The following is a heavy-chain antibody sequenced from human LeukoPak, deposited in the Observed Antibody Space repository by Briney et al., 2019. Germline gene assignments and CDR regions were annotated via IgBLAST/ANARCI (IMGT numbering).Heavy chain of an antibody. D-gene: IGHD2-2*01. CDR1: GFTFNRFG. CDR2: IWYDGSNK. Sequence: GRSLRLSCATSGFTFNRFGMHWVRRAPGKGLEWVAVIWYDGSNKDYADSVKGRFTISRDNSKNTLYLQMSGLRAEDTAVYYCARGGCSSASCAFDYWGQGTLVTVSS. V-gene: IGHV3-33*01. CDR3: ARGGCSSASCAFDY. J-gene: IGHJ4*02.